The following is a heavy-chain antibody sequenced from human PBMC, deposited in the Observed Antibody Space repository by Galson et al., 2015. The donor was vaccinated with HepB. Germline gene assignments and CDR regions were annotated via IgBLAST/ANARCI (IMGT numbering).Heavy chain of an antibody. V-gene: IGHV3-30*04. J-gene: IGHJ4*02. CDR3: ARASGNNYFDS. CDR1: GFTFSSYA. Sequence: SLRLSCAASGFTFSSYAVHWVRQAPGKGLEWVGIISYDGSNKYYADSVKGRFTISRDNSKNTLYLQMNSLRAEDTAVYYCARASGNNYFDSWGQGTLVTVSS. D-gene: IGHD1-26*01. CDR2: ISYDGSNK.